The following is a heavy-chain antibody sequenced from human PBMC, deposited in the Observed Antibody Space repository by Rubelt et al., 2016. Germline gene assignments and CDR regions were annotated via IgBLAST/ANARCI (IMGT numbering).Heavy chain of an antibody. CDR3: AREELGIGDAFDI. Sequence: QVQLQESGPGLVKPSETLSLTCTISGGSISTYYWSWIRQPPGKGLEWIGYIYYSGSTSYNPSLRSRVTISVDTTKNQFSLRLSAVTAADTAVYYCAREELGIGDAFDIWGQGTMVTVSS. CDR2: IYYSGST. V-gene: IGHV4-59*01. J-gene: IGHJ3*02. D-gene: IGHD7-27*01. CDR1: GGSISTYY.